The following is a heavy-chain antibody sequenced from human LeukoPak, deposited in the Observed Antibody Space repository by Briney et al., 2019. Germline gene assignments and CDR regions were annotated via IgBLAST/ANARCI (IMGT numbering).Heavy chain of an antibody. CDR2: ISGSGDNT. V-gene: IGHV3-23*01. CDR3: AKGSYYDSSGSFDFDY. CDR1: GFTFSSYA. Sequence: GGSLRLSCAASGFTFSSYAMSWVRQAPGKGLEWVSGISGSGDNTYYADSVKGRFTISRDNSKNTLYVQVNSLGTDDTAAYYCAKGSYYDSSGSFDFDYWGQGTLVTVSS. D-gene: IGHD3-22*01. J-gene: IGHJ4*02.